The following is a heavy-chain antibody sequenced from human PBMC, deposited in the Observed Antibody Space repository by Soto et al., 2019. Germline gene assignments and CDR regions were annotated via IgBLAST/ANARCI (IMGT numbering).Heavy chain of an antibody. D-gene: IGHD6-13*01. CDR2: INPNSGGS. Sequence: GASVKVSCKASGYTFTGYYMHWVRQAPGQGLEWMGWINPNSGGSSYAQRFQGRLTMTRDTSTSTVYMELSSLRSEDTAVYYCARDGAYSSSWKTYYYYGMDVWGQGTTVTVSS. V-gene: IGHV1-2*02. CDR3: ARDGAYSSSWKTYYYYGMDV. J-gene: IGHJ6*02. CDR1: GYTFTGYY.